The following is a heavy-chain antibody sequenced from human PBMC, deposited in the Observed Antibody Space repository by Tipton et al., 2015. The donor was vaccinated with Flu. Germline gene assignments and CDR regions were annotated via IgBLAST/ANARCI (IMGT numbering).Heavy chain of an antibody. Sequence: LRLSCTVSGGSISSGSYYWCWIRQPAGKGLEWLGRIYTSGSTNYNPSPKSRVTISVDTSKNQVSLKLSSVTAADTAVYYCARGGDGYNPIDYWGQGTLGTGSS. J-gene: IGHJ4*02. CDR2: IYTSGST. CDR3: ARGGDGYNPIDY. V-gene: IGHV4-61*02. CDR1: GGSISSGSYY. D-gene: IGHD5-24*01.